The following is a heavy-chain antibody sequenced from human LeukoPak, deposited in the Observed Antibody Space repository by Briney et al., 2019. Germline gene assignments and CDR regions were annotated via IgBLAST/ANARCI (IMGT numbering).Heavy chain of an antibody. D-gene: IGHD3-10*01. J-gene: IGHJ1*01. Sequence: PGGSLRLSCAASGFIFRKAWMHSVRRIPGKGLGRVGRIKNEDRGRKKKHIPPVQGRITISSNDSRDTLYLEMDSLKTEDTAVYYCVTDGRLPPYYFTYWGQGTLVTVSS. CDR1: GFIFRKAW. CDR2: IKNEDRGRKK. V-gene: IGHV3-15*01. CDR3: VTDGRLPPYYFTY.